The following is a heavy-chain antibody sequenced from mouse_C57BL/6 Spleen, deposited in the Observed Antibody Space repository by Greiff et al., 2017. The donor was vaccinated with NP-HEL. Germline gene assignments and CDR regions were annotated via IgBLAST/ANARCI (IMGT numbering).Heavy chain of an antibody. CDR1: GYTFTSYW. V-gene: IGHV1-7*01. Sequence: QVHVKQSGAELAKPGASVKLSCKASGYTFTSYWMHWVQQRPGQGLEWIGYINPSSGYTKYNQKFKDKATLTADKSSSTAYMQLSSLTYEDSAVYYCARPSLGDYAMDYWGQGTSVTVSS. D-gene: IGHD3-1*01. CDR3: ARPSLGDYAMDY. J-gene: IGHJ4*01. CDR2: INPSSGYT.